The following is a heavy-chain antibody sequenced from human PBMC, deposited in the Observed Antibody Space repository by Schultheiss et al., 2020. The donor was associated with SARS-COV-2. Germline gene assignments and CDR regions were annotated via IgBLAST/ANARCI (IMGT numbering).Heavy chain of an antibody. CDR1: GGSISRYW. V-gene: IGHV4-59*01. CDR3: ARAIVVVTAIPNWFDP. CDR2: IYYSGST. D-gene: IGHD2-21*02. J-gene: IGHJ5*02. Sequence: SETLSLTCTVSGGSISRYWLNWIRQHPGKGLEWIGYIYYSGSTNYNPSLKSRVTISVDTSKNQFSLKLSSVTAADTAVYYCARAIVVVTAIPNWFDPWGQGTLVTVSS.